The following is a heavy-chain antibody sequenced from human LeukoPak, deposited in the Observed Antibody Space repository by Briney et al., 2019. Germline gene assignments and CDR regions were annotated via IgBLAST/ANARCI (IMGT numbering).Heavy chain of an antibody. D-gene: IGHD5-12*01. CDR3: ARDRYSGYSEINWFDP. CDR2: INPNSGGT. J-gene: IGHJ5*02. CDR1: GYTFTGYY. V-gene: IGHV1-2*02. Sequence: ASVKVSCKASGYTFTGYYMHWVRQAPGRGLEWMGWINPNSGGTNYAQKFQGRVTMTRDTSISTAYMELSRLRSDDTAVYYCARDRYSGYSEINWFDPWGQGTLVTVSS.